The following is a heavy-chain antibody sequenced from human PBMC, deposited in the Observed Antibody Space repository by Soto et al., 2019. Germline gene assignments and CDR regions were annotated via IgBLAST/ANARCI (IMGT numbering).Heavy chain of an antibody. J-gene: IGHJ4*02. CDR3: AKDSGTSGYGELDY. V-gene: IGHV3-30*18. CDR2: ISYDGSNK. D-gene: IGHD5-12*01. CDR1: GFTFSSYG. Sequence: GGSLRLSCAASGFTFSSYGMHWVRQAPGKGLEWVAVISYDGSNKYYADSVKGRFTISRDNSKNTLYLQMNSLRAEDTAVYYWAKDSGTSGYGELDYWGQGTLVTVSS.